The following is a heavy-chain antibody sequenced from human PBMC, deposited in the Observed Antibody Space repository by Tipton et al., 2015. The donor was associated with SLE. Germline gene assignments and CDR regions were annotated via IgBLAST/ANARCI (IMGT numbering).Heavy chain of an antibody. CDR2: IYMGGST. D-gene: IGHD3-3*01. CDR3: AHSTIFGVVPHGWFDP. V-gene: IGHV4-61*09. Sequence: TLSLTCTVSGGSITSGHYWTWIRQPAGRGLEWIGHIYMGGSTNYNPSLKSRVTISVDTSKNQFSLKLSSVTAADTAAYYCAHSTIFGVVPHGWFDPWGQGTLVTVSS. CDR1: GGSITSGHY. J-gene: IGHJ5*02.